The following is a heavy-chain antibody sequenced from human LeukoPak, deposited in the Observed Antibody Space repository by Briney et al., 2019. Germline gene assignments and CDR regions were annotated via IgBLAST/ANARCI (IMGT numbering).Heavy chain of an antibody. J-gene: IGHJ4*02. CDR3: AKDREVYYYDSSGPDY. D-gene: IGHD3-22*01. CDR1: GFTFSSYG. CDR2: ISYDGSDK. V-gene: IGHV3-30*18. Sequence: PGGPLRLSCPASGFTFSSYGMHWVRQAPGKGLEWVAVISYDGSDKYYADSVKGRFTISRDNSKNTLYLQMNSLRAEDTAVYYCAKDREVYYYDSSGPDYWGQGTLVTVSS.